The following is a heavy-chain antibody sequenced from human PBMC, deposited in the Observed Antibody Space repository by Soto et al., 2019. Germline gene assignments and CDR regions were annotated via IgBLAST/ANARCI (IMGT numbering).Heavy chain of an antibody. V-gene: IGHV4-30-4*01. CDR3: ARGGLYDLWSGLFD. CDR2: MHDSGTT. Sequence: SETLSLTCSVSGASVTSGDYYWNWIRQTPGTGLEWLGYMHDSGTTSYNPSLKSRVTISRDTSKNQFSLKLTSVSAADTAVYFCARGGLYDLWSGLFDSGQGIRVTVPS. CDR1: GASVTSGDYY. J-gene: IGHJ1*01. D-gene: IGHD3-3*01.